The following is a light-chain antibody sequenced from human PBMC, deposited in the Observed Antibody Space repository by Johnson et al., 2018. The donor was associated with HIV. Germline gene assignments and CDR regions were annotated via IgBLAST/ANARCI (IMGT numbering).Light chain of an antibody. V-gene: IGLV1-51*01. CDR1: SYNIGNNY. CDR3: GTWDSSLSAVYV. CDR2: AKN. J-gene: IGLJ1*01. Sequence: QSVLTQPPSVSAAPGQKVTISCSGSSYNIGNNYVSWYQQLPGTAPKLLIYAKNKRPSGIPDRFSGSKSGTSATLGITGLQTGDEADYYCGTWDSSLSAVYVFGTGTKVTVL.